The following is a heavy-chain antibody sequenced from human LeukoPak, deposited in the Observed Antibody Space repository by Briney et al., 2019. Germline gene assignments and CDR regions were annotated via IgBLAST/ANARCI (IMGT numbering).Heavy chain of an antibody. J-gene: IGHJ4*02. CDR3: AREGDGYNMYFDY. Sequence: GGSLRLSCAASGFTFSSYAMHWVRQAPGKGLEWVAVISYDGSNKYYADSVKGRFTISRDNSKNTLYLQMNSLRAEDMAVYYCAREGDGYNMYFDYWGQGTLVTVSS. D-gene: IGHD5-24*01. CDR2: ISYDGSNK. CDR1: GFTFSSYA. V-gene: IGHV3-30-3*01.